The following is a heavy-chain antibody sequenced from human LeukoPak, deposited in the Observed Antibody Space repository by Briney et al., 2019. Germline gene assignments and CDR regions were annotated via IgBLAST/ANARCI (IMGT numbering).Heavy chain of an antibody. V-gene: IGHV1-18*01. D-gene: IGHD6-13*01. J-gene: IGHJ6*03. CDR1: GYTFTSYG. Sequence: GASVKVSCKASGYTFTSYGISWVRQAPGQGLEWMGWISAYNGNTNYAQKLQGRVTMTTDTSTSTAYMELRSLRSDDTAVYFCARAGLDRAAAALYYYYMDVWGKGTTVTVSS. CDR2: ISAYNGNT. CDR3: ARAGLDRAAAALYYYYMDV.